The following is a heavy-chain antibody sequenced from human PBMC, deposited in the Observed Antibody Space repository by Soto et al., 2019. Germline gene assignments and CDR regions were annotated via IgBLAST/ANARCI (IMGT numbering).Heavy chain of an antibody. Sequence: PSETLSLTCAVYGGSFSGYYWSWIRQPPGKGLEWIGEINHSGSTNYNPSLKSRVTISVDTSKNQFSLKLSSVTAADTAVYYCARGGKVRLFKRLYYFDYWGQGTLVTVSS. J-gene: IGHJ4*02. CDR3: ARGGKVRLFKRLYYFDY. CDR1: GGSFSGYY. D-gene: IGHD3-16*01. CDR2: INHSGST. V-gene: IGHV4-34*01.